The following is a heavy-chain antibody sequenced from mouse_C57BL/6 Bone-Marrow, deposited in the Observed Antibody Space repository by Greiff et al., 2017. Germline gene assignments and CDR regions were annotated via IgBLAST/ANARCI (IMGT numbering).Heavy chain of an antibody. CDR1: GYTFTSYG. D-gene: IGHD1-1*01. J-gene: IGHJ3*01. V-gene: IGHV1-81*01. CDR2: IYPRSGNT. CDR3: AREPYGSGTY. Sequence: QVQLKQSGAELARPGASVKLSCKASGYTFTSYGISWVKQRPGQGLEWIGEIYPRSGNTYYNEKFKGKATLTADKSSSTAYMELRSLTSEDSAVYVCAREPYGSGTYWGQGTLVTVSA.